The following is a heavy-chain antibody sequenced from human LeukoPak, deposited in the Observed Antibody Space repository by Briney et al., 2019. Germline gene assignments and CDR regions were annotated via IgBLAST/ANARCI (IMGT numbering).Heavy chain of an antibody. V-gene: IGHV4-61*05. CDR2: IYYTGST. CDR1: GGSISSSSYY. J-gene: IGHJ4*02. D-gene: IGHD5-18*01. CDR3: ARQGYNYDYYYFDY. Sequence: SETLSLTCTVSGGSISSSSYYWGWIRRPPEKGLEWIGYIYYTGSTNYNPSLKSRVTISVDTSKNQFSLKLSSVTAADTAVYYCARQGYNYDYYYFDYWGQGTLATVSS.